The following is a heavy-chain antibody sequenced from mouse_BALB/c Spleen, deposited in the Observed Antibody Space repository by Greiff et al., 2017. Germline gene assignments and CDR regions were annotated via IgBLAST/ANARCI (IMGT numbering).Heavy chain of an antibody. CDR1: GFNIKDYY. V-gene: IGHV14-1*01. Sequence: VQLQQSGAELVRPGASVKLSCTASGFNIKDYYMHWVKQRPEQGLEWIGWIDPENGDTEYAPKFQGKATMTADTSSNTAYLQLSSLTSEDTAVYYCSTITTATVDYWGQGTTLTVSS. D-gene: IGHD1-2*01. J-gene: IGHJ2*01. CDR3: STITTATVDY. CDR2: IDPENGDT.